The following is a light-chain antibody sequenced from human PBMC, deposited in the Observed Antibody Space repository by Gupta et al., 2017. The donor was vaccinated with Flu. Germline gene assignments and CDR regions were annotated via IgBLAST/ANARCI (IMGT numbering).Light chain of an antibody. CDR2: WAS. CDR1: QSVLYSSNNKNY. V-gene: IGKV4-1*01. CDR3: QQYYSTPWT. J-gene: IGKJ1*01. Sequence: NCKSSQSVLYSSNNKNYLAWYQQKPGQPPKLLIYWASTRESGVPYRFTGSGSGTDFTLTISILQAEDMAVYYCQQYYSTPWTFGQGTQVEIK.